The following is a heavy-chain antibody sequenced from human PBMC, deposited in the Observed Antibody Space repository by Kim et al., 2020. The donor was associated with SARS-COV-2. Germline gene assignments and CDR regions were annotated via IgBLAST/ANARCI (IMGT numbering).Heavy chain of an antibody. CDR3: ARVGGYCSSTSCYRYGYFDY. J-gene: IGHJ4*02. CDR1: GGSVSSGSYY. Sequence: SETLSLTCTVSGGSVSSGSYYWSWIRQPPGKGLEWIGYIYYSGSTNYNPSLKSRVTISVDTSKNQFSLKLSSVTAADTAVYYCARVGGYCSSTSCYRYGYFDYWGQGTLVTVSS. D-gene: IGHD2-2*01. V-gene: IGHV4-61*01. CDR2: IYYSGST.